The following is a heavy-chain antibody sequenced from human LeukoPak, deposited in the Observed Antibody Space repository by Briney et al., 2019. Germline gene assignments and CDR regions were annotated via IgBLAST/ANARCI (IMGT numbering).Heavy chain of an antibody. V-gene: IGHV3-30*18. CDR1: GFTFGAYA. CDR2: ISDDGSQE. J-gene: IGHJ6*02. D-gene: IGHD3/OR15-3a*01. Sequence: GGSLRLSCVASGFTFGAYAMDWVRQAPGKGLEWVAVISDDGSQEYYADSVKGRFTISRDNSEKTVFLHMNSLRTEDTAVYYCAKERFGTGYSYYYYKGMDVWGLGTTVTVSS. CDR3: AKERFGTGYSYYYYKGMDV.